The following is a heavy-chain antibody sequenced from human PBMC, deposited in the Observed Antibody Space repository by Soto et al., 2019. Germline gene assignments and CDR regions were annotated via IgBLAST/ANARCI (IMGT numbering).Heavy chain of an antibody. CDR3: AKEGCRYGSGGSCYFRHFAL. Sequence: EVQLLESGGGLVQPGGSLRLSCAASGFTFSSYAMSWVRQAPGKGLEWVSAISGSGGSTYYADSVKGRFTISRDNAKNPPYLQMNRLSAEDTGVYYCAKEGCRYGSGGSCYFRHFALWGRGTLVTVSS. V-gene: IGHV3-23*01. J-gene: IGHJ2*01. CDR1: GFTFSSYA. D-gene: IGHD2-15*01. CDR2: ISGSGGST.